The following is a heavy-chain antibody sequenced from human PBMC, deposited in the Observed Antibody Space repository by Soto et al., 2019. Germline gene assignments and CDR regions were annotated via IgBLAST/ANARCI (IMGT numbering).Heavy chain of an antibody. Sequence: QVQLVQSGPAVQKPGASLKVSCKASGYTFTASGISWVRQAPGQGLECMGWTSIYNGHTEYSPKFLGRVVMTTDASADTAYLELKSLRPDDAALYYCARWDDYGASDQYHFDQWGQGTLVTVSS. J-gene: IGHJ4*02. CDR3: ARWDDYGASDQYHFDQ. D-gene: IGHD4-17*01. CDR2: TSIYNGHT. V-gene: IGHV1-18*01. CDR1: GYTFTASG.